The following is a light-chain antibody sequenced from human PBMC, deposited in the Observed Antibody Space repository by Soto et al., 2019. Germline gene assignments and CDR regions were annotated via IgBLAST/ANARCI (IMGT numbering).Light chain of an antibody. Sequence: DSQMTQSPSSLSASVGDIVTITFLASQSISSYLNWYQQKPGKAPNLLIYAASSLQSGVPSRFSGSGSGTDFTLTISSLQPEDFATYYCQQSYSTPRTFGQGTKVDIK. CDR1: QSISSY. J-gene: IGKJ1*01. CDR3: QQSYSTPRT. CDR2: AAS. V-gene: IGKV1-39*01.